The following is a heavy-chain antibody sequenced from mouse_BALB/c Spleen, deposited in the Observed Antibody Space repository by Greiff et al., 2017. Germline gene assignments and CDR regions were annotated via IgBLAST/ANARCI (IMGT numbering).Heavy chain of an antibody. V-gene: IGHV3-2*02. D-gene: IGHD1-2*01. J-gene: IGHJ2*01. CDR1: GYSITSDYA. Sequence: EVKLVESGPGLVKPSQSLSLTCTVTGYSITSDYAWNWIRQFPGNKLEWMGYISYSGSTSYNPSLKSRISITRDTSKNQFFLQLNSVTTEDTATYYCARDLRLHYWGQGTTLTVSS. CDR2: ISYSGST. CDR3: ARDLRLHY.